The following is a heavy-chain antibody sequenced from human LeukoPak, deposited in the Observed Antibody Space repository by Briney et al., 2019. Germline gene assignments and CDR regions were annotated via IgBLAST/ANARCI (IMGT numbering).Heavy chain of an antibody. D-gene: IGHD3-22*01. V-gene: IGHV3-21*01. Sequence: PGGSLRLSCAASGFTFSSYSMNWVRQAPGKGLEWVSSISGSSSYIYYADSVKGRFTISRDNAKNSLYLQMNSLRAEDTAVYYCARDGYCYDSSGYVDYWGQGTLVTVSS. J-gene: IGHJ4*02. CDR2: ISGSSSYI. CDR3: ARDGYCYDSSGYVDY. CDR1: GFTFSSYS.